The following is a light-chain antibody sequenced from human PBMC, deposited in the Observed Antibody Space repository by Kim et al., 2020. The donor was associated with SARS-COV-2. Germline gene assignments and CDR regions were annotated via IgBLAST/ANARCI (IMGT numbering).Light chain of an antibody. CDR3: SSYRSGSTVV. V-gene: IGLV2-14*01. Sequence: TASSSGTRGSVCDYNYVYWYQQSPGKAPKLIFNEVSERPSGVSSGFAATKSGNAASLTIAGLQTEDEADYFCSSYRSGSTVVFGGGTQLTVL. CDR2: EVS. J-gene: IGLJ2*01. CDR1: RGSVCDYNY.